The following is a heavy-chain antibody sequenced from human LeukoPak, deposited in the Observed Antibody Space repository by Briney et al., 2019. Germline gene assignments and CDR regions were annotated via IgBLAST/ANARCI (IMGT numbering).Heavy chain of an antibody. J-gene: IGHJ4*02. CDR2: ISSSGSTI. D-gene: IGHD5-12*01. Sequence: GGSLRLSCAASGFTFSSYAMNWVRQAPGKGLEWVSYISSSGSTIYYADSVKGRFTISRDNAKDSLYLQMNSLRAEDTAVYYCARDRGDYSGYDSDYWGQGTLVTVSS. CDR1: GFTFSSYA. CDR3: ARDRGDYSGYDSDY. V-gene: IGHV3-48*03.